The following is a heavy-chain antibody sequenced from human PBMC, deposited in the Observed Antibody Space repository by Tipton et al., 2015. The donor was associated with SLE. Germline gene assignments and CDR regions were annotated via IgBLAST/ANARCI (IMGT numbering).Heavy chain of an antibody. CDR3: AREDEGGAAAGGFDY. V-gene: IGHV4-31*03. D-gene: IGHD6-13*01. Sequence: TLSLTCTVSGGSISSYYWSWIRQHPGKGLEWIGYIYYSGSTYYNPSLKSRVTISVDTSKNQFSLKLNSVTAADTAVYYCAREDEGGAAAGGFDYWGQGTLVTVSS. CDR2: IYYSGST. CDR1: GGSISSYY. J-gene: IGHJ4*02.